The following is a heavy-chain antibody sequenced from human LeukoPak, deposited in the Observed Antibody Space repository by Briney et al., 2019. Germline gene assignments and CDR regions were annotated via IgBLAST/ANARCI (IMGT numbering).Heavy chain of an antibody. CDR1: GGTFSSYA. CDR3: AGPLKSIAARYFDL. Sequence: EASVKVSCKASGGTFSSYAISWVRQAPGQGLEWMGRIIPILGIINYAQKFQGRVTITADKSTSTAYMELSSLRSEDTAVHYCAGPLKSIAARYFDLWGRGTLVTVSS. D-gene: IGHD6-6*01. J-gene: IGHJ2*01. CDR2: IIPILGII. V-gene: IGHV1-69*04.